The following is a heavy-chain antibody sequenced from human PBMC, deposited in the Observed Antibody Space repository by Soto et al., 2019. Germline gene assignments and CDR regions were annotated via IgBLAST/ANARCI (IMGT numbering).Heavy chain of an antibody. CDR2: IWQDGTIK. CDR1: GFIFSQYH. V-gene: IGHV3-33*01. Sequence: QVQLVESGGGVVQPGRSLRLSCAASGFIFSQYHMHWVRQAPGKGLEWVALIWQDGTIKEYGDSVKGRFTISRDNSKNTLDLQMNSLRVEDTAVYHCEREPREHHYGMDVWGQGTTVTVSS. CDR3: EREPREHHYGMDV. J-gene: IGHJ6*02. D-gene: IGHD1-1*01.